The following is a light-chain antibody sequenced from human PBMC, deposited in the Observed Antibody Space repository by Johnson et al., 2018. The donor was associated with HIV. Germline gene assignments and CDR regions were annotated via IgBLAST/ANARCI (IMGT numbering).Light chain of an antibody. J-gene: IGLJ1*01. CDR2: END. V-gene: IGLV1-51*02. CDR1: SSNIGNHY. CDR3: GTWDTSLSAGV. Sequence: QPVLTQPPSVSAAPGQKVTISCSVSSSNIGNHYVSWYQHLPGTAPKLLIYENDKRPSGIPDRFSGSKSGTSATLGITGLQPGDEADYYCGTWDTSLSAGVFGTGTRVTVL.